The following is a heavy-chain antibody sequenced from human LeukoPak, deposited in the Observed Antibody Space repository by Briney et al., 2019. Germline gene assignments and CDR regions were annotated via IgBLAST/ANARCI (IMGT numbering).Heavy chain of an antibody. Sequence: SVKLSCKASGGTFSSYAISWVRQAPGQGLEWMGGIIPIFGTANYAQKFQGRVTITTDESTSTAYMELSSLRSEDTAVYYCARSPEDYPYYYYYYMDVWGKGTTVTVPS. J-gene: IGHJ6*03. CDR1: GGTFSSYA. CDR2: IIPIFGTA. CDR3: ARSPEDYPYYYYYYMDV. D-gene: IGHD1-14*01. V-gene: IGHV1-69*05.